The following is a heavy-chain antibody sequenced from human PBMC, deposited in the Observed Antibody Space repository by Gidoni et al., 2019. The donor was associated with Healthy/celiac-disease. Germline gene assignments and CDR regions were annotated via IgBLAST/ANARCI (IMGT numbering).Heavy chain of an antibody. J-gene: IGHJ6*02. V-gene: IGHV1-8*01. D-gene: IGHD6-13*01. CDR3: ARARYRSSQRGGMDV. CDR2: MNPNSGNT. Sequence: GWMNPNSGNTGYAQKFQGRVTMTRNTSISTAYMELSSLRSEDTAVYYCARARYRSSQRGGMDVWGQGTTVTVSS.